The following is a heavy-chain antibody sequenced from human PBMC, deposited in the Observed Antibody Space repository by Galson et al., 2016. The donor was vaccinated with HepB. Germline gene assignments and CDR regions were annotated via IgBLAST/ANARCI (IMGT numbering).Heavy chain of an antibody. CDR1: GYTFTGYY. CDR3: ARSFDY. CDR2: INPNSGGA. Sequence: SVKVSCKASGYTFTGYYMHWVRQAPGQGLEWMGRINPNSGGADYAQSFDDRVTLTRDTSISTVYMELSGLRSDDTGVYYCARSFDYWGQGTLVTVSS. V-gene: IGHV1-2*05. J-gene: IGHJ4*02.